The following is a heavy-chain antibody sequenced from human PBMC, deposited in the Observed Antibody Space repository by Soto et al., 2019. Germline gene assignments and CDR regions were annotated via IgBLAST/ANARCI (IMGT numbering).Heavy chain of an antibody. D-gene: IGHD3-3*01. CDR1: GFTFSSYS. CDR3: AREEYYDFWSGPALYYYYGMDV. J-gene: IGHJ6*02. Sequence: VGSLRLSCAASGFTFSSYSMNWVRQAPWKGLEWVSSISSSSSYIYYADSVKGRFTISRDNAKNSLYLQMNSLRVEDTAVYYCAREEYYDFWSGPALYYYYGMDVWGQGTTVTVSS. CDR2: ISSSSSYI. V-gene: IGHV3-21*01.